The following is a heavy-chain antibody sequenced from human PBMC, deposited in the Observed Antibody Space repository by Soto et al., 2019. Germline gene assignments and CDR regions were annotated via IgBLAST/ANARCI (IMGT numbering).Heavy chain of an antibody. D-gene: IGHD6-13*01. CDR2: IYYSGST. CDR1: GGSISSYY. CDR3: ARSLQGSSSGLDYYYYYYYMDV. Sequence: PSETLSLTCTVSGGSISSYYWSWIRQPPGKGLKWNGYIYYSGSTNYNPSNKSRITITVDTSKNQFSLKLNSVTAADSAVYYCARSLQGSSSGLDYYYYYYYMDVWGKGTTVTVS. J-gene: IGHJ6*03. V-gene: IGHV4-59*08.